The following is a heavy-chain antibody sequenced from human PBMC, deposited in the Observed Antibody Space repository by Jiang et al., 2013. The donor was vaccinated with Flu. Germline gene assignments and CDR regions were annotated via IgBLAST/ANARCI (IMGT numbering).Heavy chain of an antibody. V-gene: IGHV1-8*01. Sequence: EVKKPGASVKVSCKASGYTFTSYDINWVRQATGQGLEWMGWMNPNSGNTGYAQKFQGRVTMTRNTSISTAYMELSSLRSEDTAVYYCARRPLGAAAGRNTWSDPWGQGTLVHRL. CDR1: GYTFTSYD. D-gene: IGHD6-13*01. CDR3: ARRPLGAAAGRNTWSDP. J-gene: IGHJ5*02. CDR2: MNPNSGNT.